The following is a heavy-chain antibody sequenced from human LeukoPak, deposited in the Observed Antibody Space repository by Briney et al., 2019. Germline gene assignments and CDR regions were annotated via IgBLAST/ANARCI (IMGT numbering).Heavy chain of an antibody. CDR1: RFTFSSFA. D-gene: IGHD3-10*01. CDR3: AKGHSLYGSGSFMDV. J-gene: IGHJ6*03. Sequence: HPGESLKISCAASRFTFSSFAMSWVRQVPGKGLEWVSAISGSGGSTYYADSVKGRFTISRDNSKNTLYLQMNSLRVEDTAVYYCAKGHSLYGSGSFMDVWGKGTTVTVSS. V-gene: IGHV3-23*01. CDR2: ISGSGGST.